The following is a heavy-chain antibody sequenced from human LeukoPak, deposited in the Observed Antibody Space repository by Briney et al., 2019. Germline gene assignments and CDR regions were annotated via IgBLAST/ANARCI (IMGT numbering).Heavy chain of an antibody. D-gene: IGHD6-6*01. CDR2: TYYRSKWYN. V-gene: IGHV6-1*01. CDR1: GDSVSSNSAA. J-gene: IGHJ4*02. CDR3: ARGSSIAARRHKDFDY. Sequence: QTLSLTCAISGDSVSSNSAAWNWIRQSPSRGLEWLGRTYYRSKWYNDYAVSVKSRITINPDTSKNQFSLQLNSVTPEDTAVYYCARGSSIAARRHKDFDYWGQGTLVTVSS.